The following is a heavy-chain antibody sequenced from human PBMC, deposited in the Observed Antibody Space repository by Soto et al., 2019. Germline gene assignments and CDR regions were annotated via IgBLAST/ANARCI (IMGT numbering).Heavy chain of an antibody. V-gene: IGHV1-69*01. CDR1: GGTFSSYA. CDR3: ARDTSSSCEHNFYYYYYYGMDV. Sequence: QVQLVQSGAEVKKPGSSVKVSCKASGGTFSSYAISWVRQAPGQGLEWMGGIIPIFGTANYAQKFQGRVTITADESTSTAYMELSSLRSEDTAVYYCARDTSSSCEHNFYYYYYYGMDVWGQGTTVTVSS. J-gene: IGHJ6*02. D-gene: IGHD6-13*01. CDR2: IIPIFGTA.